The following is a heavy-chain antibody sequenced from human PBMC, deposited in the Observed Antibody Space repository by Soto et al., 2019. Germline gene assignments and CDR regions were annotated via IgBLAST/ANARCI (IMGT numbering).Heavy chain of an antibody. V-gene: IGHV3-48*03. CDR1: GFTFSSSE. Sequence: EVQLVESGGGLVQPGGSLRLSCAVSGFTFSSSEMYWVRQAPGKGLEWISYIHPSGQPIFYADSVKGRFTISRDNANSSLLLQLNILRAEDTAVYYCAGRASRWGQWTMVTVSS. CDR2: IHPSGQPI. D-gene: IGHD1-26*01. J-gene: IGHJ3*01. CDR3: AGRASR.